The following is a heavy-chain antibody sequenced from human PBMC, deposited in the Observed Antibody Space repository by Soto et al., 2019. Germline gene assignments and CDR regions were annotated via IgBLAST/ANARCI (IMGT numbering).Heavy chain of an antibody. Sequence: SETLSLTCTVSGGSISSGGYYWSWIRQHPGKGLEWIGYIYYSGSTYYNPSLKSRVTISVDTSRNQFSLKLSPVTAADTAVYYCARDYYDSSGYSYYYYGMDVWGQGTTVTVSS. CDR3: ARDYYDSSGYSYYYYGMDV. CDR1: GGSISSGGYY. CDR2: IYYSGST. J-gene: IGHJ6*02. V-gene: IGHV4-31*03. D-gene: IGHD3-22*01.